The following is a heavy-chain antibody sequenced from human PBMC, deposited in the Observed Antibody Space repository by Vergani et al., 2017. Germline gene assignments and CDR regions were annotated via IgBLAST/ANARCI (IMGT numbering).Heavy chain of an antibody. CDR2: IYYSGST. J-gene: IGHJ4*02. CDR1: GGSISSYY. CDR3: ARDQWLGY. D-gene: IGHD6-19*01. Sequence: QVQLQESGPGLVKPSETLSLTCTVSGGSISSYYWSWIRQPPGKGLEWIGYIYYSGSTNYNPSLKSRVTISVDTSKNQFSLKLSSVTAADTAVYYCARDQWLGYWGQGTLVTVSS. V-gene: IGHV4-59*01.